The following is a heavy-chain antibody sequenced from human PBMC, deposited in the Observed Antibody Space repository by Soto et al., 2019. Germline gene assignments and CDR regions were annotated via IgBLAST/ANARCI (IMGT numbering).Heavy chain of an antibody. CDR1: GFTFSSYS. J-gene: IGHJ3*02. D-gene: IGHD4-17*01. V-gene: IGHV3-21*01. CDR3: AREGGDYGDDAFDI. Sequence: EVQLVESGGGLVKPGGSLRLSCAASGFTFSSYSMNWVRQAPGKGLEWVSSISSSSSYIYYADSVKGRFTISRDNAKTSLYLQMNSLRAEDTAVYYCAREGGDYGDDAFDIWGQGTMVTVSS. CDR2: ISSSSSYI.